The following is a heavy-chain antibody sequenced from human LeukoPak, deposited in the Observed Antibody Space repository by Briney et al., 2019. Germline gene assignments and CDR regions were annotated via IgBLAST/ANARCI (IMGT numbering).Heavy chain of an antibody. J-gene: IGHJ4*02. CDR1: GFTFSDYY. CDR2: ISSSGSTI. V-gene: IGHV3-11*04. CDR3: ARDNRGGYSYGSVDY. Sequence: PGGSLRLSXAAPGFTFSDYYMSWIRQAPGKGLEWVSYISSSGSTIYYADSVKGRFTISRDNAKNSLYLQMNSLRAEDTAVYYCARDNRGGYSYGSVDYWGQGTLVTVSS. D-gene: IGHD5-18*01.